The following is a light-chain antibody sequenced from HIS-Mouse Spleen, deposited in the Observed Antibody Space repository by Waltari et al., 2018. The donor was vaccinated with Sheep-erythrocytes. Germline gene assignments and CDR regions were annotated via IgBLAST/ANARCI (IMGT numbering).Light chain of an antibody. CDR1: RSHVGGHNY. Sequence: SALTHPRPVSGSPGQSVTISSTGTRSHVGGHNYVSRYQQHPGKAPKLMIYDVSKRPSGVPDRFSGSKSGNTASLTISGLQAEDEADYYCRSYAGSYNHVFATGTKVTVL. J-gene: IGLJ1*01. CDR3: RSYAGSYNHV. CDR2: DVS. V-gene: IGLV2-11*01.